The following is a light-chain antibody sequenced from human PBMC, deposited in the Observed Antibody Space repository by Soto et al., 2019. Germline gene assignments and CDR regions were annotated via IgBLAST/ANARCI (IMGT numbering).Light chain of an antibody. CDR1: QSLLHSNGFNY. CDR3: MQALQTGWT. CDR2: LGS. V-gene: IGKV2-28*01. J-gene: IGKJ1*01. Sequence: DIVMTQSPLSLPVTPGEPASISCGSSQSLLHSNGFNYLDWYLQKPGQSPQLLIYLGSTRASGVPDRFSVSESGTDFTLKISRVEAEDVGVYYCMQALQTGWTFGQGTKVEI.